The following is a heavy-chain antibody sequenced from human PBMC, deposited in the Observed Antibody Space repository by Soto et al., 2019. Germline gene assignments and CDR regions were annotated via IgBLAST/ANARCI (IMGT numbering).Heavy chain of an antibody. D-gene: IGHD1-7*01. J-gene: IGHJ6*02. CDR3: ARRNGAGTTLPLGMDV. Sequence: QVQLVQSGAEVKKPGASVKVSCKASGYTFTSYGISWVRQAPGQGLEWMGWISAYNGNTNYAQKLQGRVTMTTDTTTSTAYMELRSLRSDDPAVYYCARRNGAGTTLPLGMDVWGQGTTVTVSS. CDR1: GYTFTSYG. V-gene: IGHV1-18*01. CDR2: ISAYNGNT.